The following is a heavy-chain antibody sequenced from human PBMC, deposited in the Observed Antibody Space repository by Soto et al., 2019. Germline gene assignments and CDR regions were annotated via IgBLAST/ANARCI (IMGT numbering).Heavy chain of an antibody. Sequence: QVQLQESGPGLVKPSQTLSLTCTVSAGSIRSGDYYWTWIRQPPGKGLEWIGYIDHSGSAYYNPSLKSRATISIDTSNNQFSLKMTSVTAADTAVYYCAGELGTFYFDHRGQGTLVTVSS. D-gene: IGHD7-27*01. CDR1: AGSIRSGDYY. V-gene: IGHV4-30-4*01. CDR3: AGELGTFYFDH. J-gene: IGHJ4*02. CDR2: IDHSGSA.